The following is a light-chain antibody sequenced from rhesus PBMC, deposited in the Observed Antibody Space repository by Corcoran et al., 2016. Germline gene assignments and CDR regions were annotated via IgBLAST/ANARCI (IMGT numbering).Light chain of an antibody. Sequence: DIQMSQSPSSLSASVGDRITITCRASQAIRNYLNWYQQIPGKAPNLLIYYTKILATGVPSRFSGTGSGTEFSLTLSRLQPEVFATCFCQQSDRYPYSFGQGTKVEIK. CDR1: QAIRNY. CDR2: YTK. CDR3: QQSDRYPYS. J-gene: IGKJ2*01. V-gene: IGKV1-32*02.